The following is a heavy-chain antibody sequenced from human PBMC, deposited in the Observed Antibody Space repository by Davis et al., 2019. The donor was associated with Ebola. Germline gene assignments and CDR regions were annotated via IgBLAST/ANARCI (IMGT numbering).Heavy chain of an antibody. CDR2: IYPGDSDT. V-gene: IGHV5-51*01. CDR3: ARRSAPWYFDL. J-gene: IGHJ2*01. CDR1: GSIFTTYW. Sequence: GGSLRLSCKGSGSIFTTYWIGCVRQMPGKGLEWMGFIYPGDSDTRYSPSFQGPVTISADKSISTAYLQWSSRKASDTAMYYCARRSAPWYFDLWGRGTLVTVSS.